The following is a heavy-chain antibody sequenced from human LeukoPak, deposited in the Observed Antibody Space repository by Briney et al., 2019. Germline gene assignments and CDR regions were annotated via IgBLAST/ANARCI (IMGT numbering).Heavy chain of an antibody. D-gene: IGHD2-2*01. V-gene: IGHV1-69*13. CDR2: IIPIFGTA. J-gene: IGHJ4*02. Sequence: ASVKVSCKASGGTFSSYAISWVRLAPGQGLEWMGGIIPIFGTANYAQKFQGRVTITADESTSTAYMELSSLRSEDTAVYYCARAGTLCSSTSCYLDYWGQGTLVTVSS. CDR3: ARAGTLCSSTSCYLDY. CDR1: GGTFSSYA.